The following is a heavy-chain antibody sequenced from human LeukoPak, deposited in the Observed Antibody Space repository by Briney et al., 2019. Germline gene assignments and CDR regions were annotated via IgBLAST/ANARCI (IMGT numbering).Heavy chain of an antibody. CDR3: AKLGVHGGNPDHDY. V-gene: IGHV3-43*01. CDR1: GFSFDDYT. Sequence: GGSLRLSCEASGFSFDDYTMHWVRQAPGKGLEWVSLISWDGGSTYYADSVKGRFTISRDNSKNSLYLQMNSLRTEDTALYYCAKLGVHGGNPDHDYWGQGTLVTVSS. D-gene: IGHD4-23*01. J-gene: IGHJ4*02. CDR2: ISWDGGST.